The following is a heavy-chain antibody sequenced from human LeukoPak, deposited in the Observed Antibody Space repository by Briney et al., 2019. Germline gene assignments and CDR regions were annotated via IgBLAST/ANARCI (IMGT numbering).Heavy chain of an antibody. Sequence: KPSETLSLTCSVSSGSISSLYWSWIRQPPGKGLEWIGYIYYTGSTNYNPSLKSRVTMFVDMSKNQFSLRPSSVTAADTAVYYCARHRAYSSSSPFDYWGQGTLVTVSS. V-gene: IGHV4-59*08. CDR2: IYYTGST. J-gene: IGHJ4*02. CDR3: ARHRAYSSSSPFDY. CDR1: SGSISSLY. D-gene: IGHD6-6*01.